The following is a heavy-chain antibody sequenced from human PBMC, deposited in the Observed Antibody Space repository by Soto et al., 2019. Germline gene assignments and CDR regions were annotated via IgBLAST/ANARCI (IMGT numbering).Heavy chain of an antibody. CDR1: GGFTSTNNW. CDR2: AYHSRST. J-gene: IGHJ4*02. CDR3: ARRPPSSYYGGSGTFDY. Sequence: QLQLQESGPGLVRPSGTLSLTCAVSGGFTSTNNWWSWVRQPPGKGLEWIGDAYHSRSTEYNPSLKSRVSISVDKSKNQSSLTLTSATAADTAVYYCARRPPSSYYGGSGTFDYWGQGTLVTVSS. V-gene: IGHV4-4*02. D-gene: IGHD3-10*01.